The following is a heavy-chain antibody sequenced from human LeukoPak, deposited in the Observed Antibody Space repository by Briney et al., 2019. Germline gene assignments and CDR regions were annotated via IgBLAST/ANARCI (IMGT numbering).Heavy chain of an antibody. Sequence: SETLSLTCTVSGVSISNYIWSWIRQSPGEDLEWIGYVEYTGSTNYNPSLKNRVTISIDRSKNHFSLKLTSVTAADTAVYFCARSLPVSLGWMYYFDQWGQGTRVTVSS. V-gene: IGHV4-59*01. CDR2: VEYTGST. CDR1: GVSISNYI. D-gene: IGHD7-27*01. J-gene: IGHJ4*02. CDR3: ARSLPVSLGWMYYFDQ.